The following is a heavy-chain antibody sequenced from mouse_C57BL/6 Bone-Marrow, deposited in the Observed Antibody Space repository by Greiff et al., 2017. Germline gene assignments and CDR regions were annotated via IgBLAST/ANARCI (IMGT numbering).Heavy chain of an antibody. J-gene: IGHJ2*01. CDR1: GFNIKDDY. D-gene: IGHD1-1*01. V-gene: IGHV14-4*01. CDR3: TTITTVVATGDY. Sequence: VQLQQSGAELVRPGASVKLSCTASGFNIKDDYMHWVKQRPEQGLEWIGWIDPENGDTEYASKFQGKATITADKSSNTAYLQLSSLTSEDTAVYYCTTITTVVATGDYWGQGTTLTVSS. CDR2: IDPENGDT.